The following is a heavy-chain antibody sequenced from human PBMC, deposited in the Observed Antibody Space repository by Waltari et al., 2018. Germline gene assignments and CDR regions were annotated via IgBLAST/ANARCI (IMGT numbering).Heavy chain of an antibody. V-gene: IGHV4-39*01. CDR2: SYYVGRT. Sequence: QLQLQESGPGLVKPSETLSLTCTVSGGSISSSSYYWGWIRQPPGKGLEWIGSSYYVGRTYNNPAVKSRVTISVDTSKNQFSLKLSSVTAADTAVYYCARREDFWSGSNPASKCDPWGQGTLVTVSS. J-gene: IGHJ5*02. D-gene: IGHD3-3*01. CDR3: ARREDFWSGSNPASKCDP. CDR1: GGSISSSSYY.